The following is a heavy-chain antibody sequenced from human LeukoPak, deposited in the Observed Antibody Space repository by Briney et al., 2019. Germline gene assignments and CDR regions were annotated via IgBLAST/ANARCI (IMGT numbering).Heavy chain of an antibody. J-gene: IGHJ6*02. CDR3: ARDCRTLWFGELASYGMDV. D-gene: IGHD3-10*01. CDR2: INPNSGGT. CDR1: GYTFTGYY. V-gene: IGHV1-2*02. Sequence: EASVKVSFKASGYTFTGYYMHWVRQAPGQGLEWMGWINPNSGGTNYAQKFQGRVTMTRDTSISTAYMELSRLRSDDTAVYYCARDCRTLWFGELASYGMDVWGQGTTVTVSS.